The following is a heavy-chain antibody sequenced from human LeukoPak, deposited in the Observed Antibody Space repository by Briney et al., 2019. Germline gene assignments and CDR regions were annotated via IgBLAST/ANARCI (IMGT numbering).Heavy chain of an antibody. CDR2: INPNSGGT. CDR3: AREVEVGATENWFDP. D-gene: IGHD1-26*01. J-gene: IGHJ5*02. V-gene: IGHV1-2*02. Sequence: ASVKVSCKASGYTITDYYIHWVRQAPGQGLEWMGWINPNSGGTNYAQKFQGRVTMTSDTSISTAYMELSRLRSDDTALYYCAREVEVGATENWFDPWGQGTLVTVSS. CDR1: GYTITDYY.